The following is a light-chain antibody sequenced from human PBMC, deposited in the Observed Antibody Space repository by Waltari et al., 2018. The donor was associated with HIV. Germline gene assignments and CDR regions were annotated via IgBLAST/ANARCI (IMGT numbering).Light chain of an antibody. CDR1: SSNIGTYY. CDR3: ATWDDSLSGVV. J-gene: IGLJ2*01. CDR2: RNN. V-gene: IGLV1-47*01. Sequence: QSVLTQPPSASATPGQRVTISCSGRSSNIGTYYVYWYQQLPGATPKVLIFRNNRRPSGVPDRFSGSKSGTSASLAISGLRSEDEADYYCATWDDSLSGVVFGGGTKLTVL.